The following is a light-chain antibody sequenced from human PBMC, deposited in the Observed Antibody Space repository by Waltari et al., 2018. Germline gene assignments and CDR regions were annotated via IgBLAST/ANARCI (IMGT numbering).Light chain of an antibody. V-gene: IGKV3-11*01. Sequence: EIVLTQSPDTLSLSPGERATLSCRASQGVTNSLAWYQQKPGQAPRRLIYSASNRATGVPARFSGSGSGTDFTLTISSLEPEDFAVYYCQQRSNWPRTFGQGTKVEIK. CDR1: QGVTNS. CDR3: QQRSNWPRT. CDR2: SAS. J-gene: IGKJ1*01.